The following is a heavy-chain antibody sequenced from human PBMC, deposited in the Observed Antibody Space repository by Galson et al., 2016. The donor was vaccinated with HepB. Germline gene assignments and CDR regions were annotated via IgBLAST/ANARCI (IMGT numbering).Heavy chain of an antibody. D-gene: IGHD3-10*01. Sequence: ETLSLTCAVFGGSISGYYWSWIRQPPVKGLEWIGEIMVMGSTNYNPSLKCRVTISVNTSKNQFSLKLSAVTAADTAVYYCARSFSCRVFEYWGQGSLVSVSS. V-gene: IGHV4-34*12. CDR1: GGSISGYY. CDR2: IMVMGST. J-gene: IGHJ4*02. CDR3: ARSFSCRVFEY.